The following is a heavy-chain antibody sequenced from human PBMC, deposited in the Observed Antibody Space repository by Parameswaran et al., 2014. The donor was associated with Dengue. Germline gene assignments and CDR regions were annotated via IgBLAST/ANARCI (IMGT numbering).Heavy chain of an antibody. D-gene: IGHD6-19*01. CDR3: ARRQWASDWFDP. J-gene: IGHJ5*02. Sequence: RWIRQPPGKGLQWIGRIFTSGSTHYNPSLKSRVTVSLDTSKNQFSLKLSSVTAADTAVYYCARRQWASDWFDPWGQGTLVTVSS. CDR2: IFTSGST. V-gene: IGHV4-61*02.